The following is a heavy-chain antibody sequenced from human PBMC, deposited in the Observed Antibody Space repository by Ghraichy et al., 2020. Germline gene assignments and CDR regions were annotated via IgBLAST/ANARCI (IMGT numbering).Heavy chain of an antibody. CDR2: IKQDASEK. V-gene: IGHV3-7*03. CDR3: AREDVYCRGGSCSDY. CDR1: GFTFSSYW. J-gene: IGHJ4*02. D-gene: IGHD2-15*01. Sequence: GESLNISCAASGFTFSSYWMSWVRQAPGKGLEWVANIKQDASEKYYVASVKGRFTISRDNAKNSLSLQMTSLRAEDTAVYYCAREDVYCRGGSCSDYWGQGTLVTVSS.